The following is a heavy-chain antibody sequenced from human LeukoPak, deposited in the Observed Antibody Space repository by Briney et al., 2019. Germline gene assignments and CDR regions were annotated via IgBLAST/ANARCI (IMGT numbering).Heavy chain of an antibody. V-gene: IGHV3-30*04. CDR1: GFTFSSYA. J-gene: IGHJ4*02. Sequence: SGGSLRLSCAASGFTFSSYAMHWVRQAPGKGLEWVAVISYDGSNKYYADSVKGRFTISRDNSKNTLYLQMNSLRAEDTAVYYCARGAGRSYNWNDVFPYPYYDILTGYALDYWGQGTLVTVSS. CDR2: ISYDGSNK. CDR3: ARGAGRSYNWNDVFPYPYYDILTGYALDY. D-gene: IGHD3-9*01.